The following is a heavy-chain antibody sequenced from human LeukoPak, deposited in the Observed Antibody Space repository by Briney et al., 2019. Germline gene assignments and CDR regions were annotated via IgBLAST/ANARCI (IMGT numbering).Heavy chain of an antibody. Sequence: GASVKVSCKASGYTFTNYGFSWVRQAPGQGLEWMGWISAYNGNTNYAHKLQGRVTMTTDTSTSTAYMELRGLRSDDTAMYYCARGGYCSSTSCYAIFDYWGQGTLVTVSS. CDR1: GYTFTNYG. CDR3: ARGGYCSSTSCYAIFDY. V-gene: IGHV1-18*01. CDR2: ISAYNGNT. D-gene: IGHD2-2*01. J-gene: IGHJ4*02.